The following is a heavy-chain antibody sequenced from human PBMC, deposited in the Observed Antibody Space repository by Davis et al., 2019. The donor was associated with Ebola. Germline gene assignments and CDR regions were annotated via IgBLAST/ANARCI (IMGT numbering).Heavy chain of an antibody. V-gene: IGHV1-18*01. J-gene: IGHJ4*02. CDR3: ARDSREMITFGGVEN. D-gene: IGHD3-16*01. CDR2: ISAYNGNT. CDR1: GYTFTSYG. Sequence: ASVKVSCKASGYTFTSYGISWVRQAPGQGLEWMGWISAYNGNTNYAQKLQGRVTMTTDTSTSTAYMELRSLRSDDTAVYYCARDSREMITFGGVENWGQGTLVTVSS.